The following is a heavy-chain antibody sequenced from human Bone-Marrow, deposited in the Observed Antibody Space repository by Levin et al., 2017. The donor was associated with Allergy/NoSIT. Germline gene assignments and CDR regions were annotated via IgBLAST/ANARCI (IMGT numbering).Heavy chain of an antibody. CDR3: ARGELELAY. Sequence: GGSLRLSCAASGFTFRIYSMHWVRQAPGKGLEWVSYIGGTTSTIIYADSVKGRFTISRDNAKNSLYLQMNSLRAEDTAVYYCARGELELAYWGQGTVVTVSS. V-gene: IGHV3-48*01. D-gene: IGHD1-7*01. J-gene: IGHJ4*02. CDR2: IGGTTSTI. CDR1: GFTFRIYS.